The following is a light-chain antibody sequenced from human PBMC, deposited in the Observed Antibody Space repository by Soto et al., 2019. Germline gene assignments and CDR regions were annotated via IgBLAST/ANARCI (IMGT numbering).Light chain of an antibody. J-gene: IGKJ4*01. Sequence: ETVMTQSPATLSLSPGERATLSCRASQSVSSKLVWYQQKPGQAPRFLIYGASTRVTGIPARFGGSGSGTEFTLTIDSLQSEDFAVYYCQQYNDWPPAFGGGTKVDIK. CDR3: QQYNDWPPA. V-gene: IGKV3-15*01. CDR2: GAS. CDR1: QSVSSK.